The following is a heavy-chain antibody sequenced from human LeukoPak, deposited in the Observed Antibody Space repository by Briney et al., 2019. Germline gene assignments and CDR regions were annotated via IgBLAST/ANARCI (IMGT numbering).Heavy chain of an antibody. CDR1: GGSISSSSYY. Sequence: SETLSLTCTVSGGSISSSSYYWGWIRQPPGKGLEWIGSIYYSGSTYYNPSLKSRVTISVDTSKNQFSLKLSSVTAADTAVYYCARHNWVAARPLYYYYYMDVWGKETTVTISS. D-gene: IGHD2-15*01. V-gene: IGHV4-39*01. CDR2: IYYSGST. CDR3: ARHNWVAARPLYYYYYMDV. J-gene: IGHJ6*03.